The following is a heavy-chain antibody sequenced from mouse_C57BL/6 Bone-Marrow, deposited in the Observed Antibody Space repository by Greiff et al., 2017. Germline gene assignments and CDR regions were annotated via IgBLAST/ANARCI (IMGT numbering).Heavy chain of an antibody. J-gene: IGHJ4*01. D-gene: IGHD1-1*01. CDR1: GYTFTSYG. V-gene: IGHV1-58*01. CDR3: ARVTYYYGSRNAMDY. CDR2: IYIGNGYT. Sequence: VQLQQSGAELVRPGSSVKMSCKTSGYTFTSYGINWVKQRPGQGLEWIGYIYIGNGYTEYNEKFKGKATLTSDTSSSTAYMQLSSLRSEDSEIYFCARVTYYYGSRNAMDYWGQGTSVTVSS.